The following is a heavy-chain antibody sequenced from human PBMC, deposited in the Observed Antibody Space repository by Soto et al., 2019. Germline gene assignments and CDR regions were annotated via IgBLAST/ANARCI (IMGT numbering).Heavy chain of an antibody. Sequence: SVKGSCKASGGTFSSYAISWVRQAPGQGLEWMGGIIPIFGTANYAQKFQGRVTITADKSTSTAYMELSSLRSEDTAVYYCARDGTGHYFDYWVQGTLVIVSA. CDR1: GGTFSSYA. CDR3: ARDGTGHYFDY. J-gene: IGHJ4*02. V-gene: IGHV1-69*06. D-gene: IGHD1-1*01. CDR2: IIPIFGTA.